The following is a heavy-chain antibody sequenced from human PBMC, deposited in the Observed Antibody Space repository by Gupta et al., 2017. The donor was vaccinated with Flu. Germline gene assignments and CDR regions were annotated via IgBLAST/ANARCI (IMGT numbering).Heavy chain of an antibody. CDR3: VVDGSGMDV. CDR1: GFTFSSSG. V-gene: IGHV3-33*01. D-gene: IGHD3-10*01. Sequence: QVQLVESGGGVVQPGRSLRLSCAASGFTFSSSGMHWVRQAPGKGLEWVAVIWYDGSNKYYADSVKGRFTISRDNSKNTLYLQMNSLRAEDTAVYYCVVDGSGMDVWGQGTTVTVSS. J-gene: IGHJ6*02. CDR2: IWYDGSNK.